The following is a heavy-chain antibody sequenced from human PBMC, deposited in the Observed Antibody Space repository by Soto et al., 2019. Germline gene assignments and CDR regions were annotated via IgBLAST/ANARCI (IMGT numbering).Heavy chain of an antibody. CDR3: ARGGGVGVAGSAAFDM. D-gene: IGHD3-3*01. Sequence: QLHLVQSGAVVQKPGASVTVSCSASGYPVTAYYMHWVRQAPGRGLEGMGGINPATGAAKYTQTFQGRVTMPRDTSTSTVLMELRGLTSEDTAVFYWARGGGVGVAGSAAFDMWGQGTLVTVSS. V-gene: IGHV1-2*02. CDR1: GYPVTAYY. J-gene: IGHJ3*02. CDR2: INPATGAA.